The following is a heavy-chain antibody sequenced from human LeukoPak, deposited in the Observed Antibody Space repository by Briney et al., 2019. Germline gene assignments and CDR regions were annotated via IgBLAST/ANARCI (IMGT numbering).Heavy chain of an antibody. CDR2: INPNSGGT. J-gene: IGHJ4*02. Sequence: ASVKVSCKASGYTFTGYYMHWVRQAPGQGLEWMGWINPNSGGTNYAQKFQGRVTMTRDTSISTAYMELSRLRSDDTAVYYCARVIGAVAGRGFDYGGQGPLVTVSS. D-gene: IGHD6-19*01. CDR1: GYTFTGYY. CDR3: ARVIGAVAGRGFDY. V-gene: IGHV1-2*02.